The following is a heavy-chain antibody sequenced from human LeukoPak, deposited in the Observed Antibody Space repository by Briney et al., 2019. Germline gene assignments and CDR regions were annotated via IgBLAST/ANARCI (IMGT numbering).Heavy chain of an antibody. Sequence: AGVSLRCYGAGSTFTVNNTYMSWLRQAPGKGLKGGGSLNSKTNGGATDYAGPVKRRCNISSDASNNDLIRQMDSLKSDDTAMYYCTTEFKELGSFFYFYYMDVWGTGTTVTISS. D-gene: IGHD3-10*01. J-gene: IGHJ6*03. CDR3: TTEFKELGSFFYFYYMDV. CDR2: LNSKTNGGAT. CDR1: TFTVNNTY. V-gene: IGHV3-15*01.